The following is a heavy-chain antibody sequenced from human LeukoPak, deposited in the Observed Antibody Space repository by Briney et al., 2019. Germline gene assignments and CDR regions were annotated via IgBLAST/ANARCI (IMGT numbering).Heavy chain of an antibody. CDR3: ARVPDGYNLYFDY. Sequence: SQTLSLTCTVSGGSISSGGYYWSWIRQHPGKGLEWIGYIYYSGSTYYNPSLKSRVTISVDTSKNQFSLKLSSVTAADTAVYYCARVPDGYNLYFDYWGQGTLVTVSS. V-gene: IGHV4-31*03. CDR1: GGSISSGGYY. J-gene: IGHJ4*02. CDR2: IYYSGST. D-gene: IGHD5-24*01.